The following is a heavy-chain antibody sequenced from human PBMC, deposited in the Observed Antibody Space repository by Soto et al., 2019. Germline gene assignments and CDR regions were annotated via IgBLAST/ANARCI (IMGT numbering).Heavy chain of an antibody. CDR3: ARHGGSHDAFDI. V-gene: IGHV4-39*01. CDR1: GGSISSSSYY. J-gene: IGHJ3*02. Sequence: QMQLQESGPGLVKPSETLSLTCAVSGGSISSSSYYWGWIRQPPGKGLEWIGSIYYSGSTYYNPSLKSRVTISVDTSKNQFSLKLYSVTAADTAVYYCARHGGSHDAFDIWGQGRMVTVSS. D-gene: IGHD1-26*01. CDR2: IYYSGST.